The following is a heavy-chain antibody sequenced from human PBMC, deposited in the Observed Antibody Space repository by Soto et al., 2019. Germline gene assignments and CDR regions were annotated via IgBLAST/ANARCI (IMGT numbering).Heavy chain of an antibody. D-gene: IGHD2-15*01. CDR2: IYYSGTT. V-gene: IGHV4-59*01. Sequence: SETLSLTCTVSGGSISSYYWSWIRQPPGKGLEWIGYIYYSGTTNYNPSLKGRVTISVDTSKNQFSLKLSSVTAADTAVYYCAKERAVAGGGNYGMDVWGQGTTVTVSS. J-gene: IGHJ6*02. CDR3: AKERAVAGGGNYGMDV. CDR1: GGSISSYY.